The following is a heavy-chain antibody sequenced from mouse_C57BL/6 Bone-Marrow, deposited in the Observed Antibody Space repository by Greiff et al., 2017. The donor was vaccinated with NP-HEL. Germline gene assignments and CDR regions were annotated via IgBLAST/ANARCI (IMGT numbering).Heavy chain of an antibody. CDR2: ISYDGSN. J-gene: IGHJ4*01. D-gene: IGHD2-2*01. V-gene: IGHV3-6*01. CDR1: GYSITSGYY. Sequence: VQLKESGPGLVKPSQSLSLTCSVTGYSITSGYYWNWIRQFPGNKLEWMGYISYDGSNNYNPSLQNRISITRDTSKNQFFLKLNSVTTEDTATYYCARDQGYPYYYAMDYWGQGTSVTVSS. CDR3: ARDQGYPYYYAMDY.